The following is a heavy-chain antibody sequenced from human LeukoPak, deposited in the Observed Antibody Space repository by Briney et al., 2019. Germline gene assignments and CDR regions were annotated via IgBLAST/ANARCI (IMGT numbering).Heavy chain of an antibody. Sequence: ASVKVSCKASGYTFTGYYMHWVRQAPGQGLEWMGWINPNSGGTNYAQKFQGRVTMTRDTSISTAYMELSRLRSDDTAVYYCARARTMATINSLRYWGQGTLVTVSS. CDR2: INPNSGGT. CDR1: GYTFTGYY. CDR3: ARARTMATINSLRY. D-gene: IGHD5-24*01. J-gene: IGHJ4*02. V-gene: IGHV1-2*02.